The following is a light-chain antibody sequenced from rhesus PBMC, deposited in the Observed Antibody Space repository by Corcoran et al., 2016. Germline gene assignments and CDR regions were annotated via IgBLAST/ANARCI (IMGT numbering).Light chain of an antibody. CDR2: GST. V-gene: IGKV1S12*01. J-gene: IGKJ3*01. CDR3: QHSYNKPFT. Sequence: DIQMTQSPSALSASVGDRVTISCRASQNIYNNLAWYQQKPGRAPKLLIYGSTTLQIGIPFRFSGIGSGTDFTLIIDSLRPEVSAIYYCQHSYNKPFTFGPGTEVYIK. CDR1: QNIYNN.